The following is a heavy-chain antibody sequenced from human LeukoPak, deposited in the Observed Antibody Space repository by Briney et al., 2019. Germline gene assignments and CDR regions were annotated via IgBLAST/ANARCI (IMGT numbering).Heavy chain of an antibody. Sequence: ASVKVSCKSSGYSFTSHYMHWVRQAPGQGLEWMGWINPNSGGTNYAQKFQGRVTMTRDTSISTAYMELSRLRSDDTAVYYCAIGYYYDSSGYSIDYWGQGTLVTVSS. CDR1: GYSFTSHY. V-gene: IGHV1-2*02. CDR2: INPNSGGT. CDR3: AIGYYYDSSGYSIDY. J-gene: IGHJ4*02. D-gene: IGHD3-22*01.